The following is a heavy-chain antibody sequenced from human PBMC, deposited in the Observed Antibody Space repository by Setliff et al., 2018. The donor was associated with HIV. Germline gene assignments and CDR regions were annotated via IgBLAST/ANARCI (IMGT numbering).Heavy chain of an antibody. D-gene: IGHD6-13*01. CDR2: IIPIFGSI. V-gene: IGHV1-69*05. Sequence: SVKVSCKASGGTFSNYAISWVRQAPGQGLEWMGGIIPIFGSINYAQKLQGRVTMTTDTSTSTAYMELRSLRFDDTAVYYCARGYSAAGTLYYYGMDVWGQGTTVTVSS. J-gene: IGHJ6*02. CDR1: GGTFSNYA. CDR3: ARGYSAAGTLYYYGMDV.